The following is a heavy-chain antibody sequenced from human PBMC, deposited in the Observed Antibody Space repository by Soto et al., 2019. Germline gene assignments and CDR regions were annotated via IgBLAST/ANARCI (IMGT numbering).Heavy chain of an antibody. J-gene: IGHJ4*02. CDR3: ARGGIKGPFDY. CDR2: ISYDGSNK. D-gene: IGHD3-16*01. V-gene: IGHV3-30-3*01. CDR1: GFTFSSYA. Sequence: PGGSLRLSCAASGFTFSSYAMHWVRQAPGKGLEWVAVISYDGSNKYYADSVKGRFTISRDNSKNTLYLQMNSLRAEDTAVYYCARGGIKGPFDYWGQGTLVTVSS.